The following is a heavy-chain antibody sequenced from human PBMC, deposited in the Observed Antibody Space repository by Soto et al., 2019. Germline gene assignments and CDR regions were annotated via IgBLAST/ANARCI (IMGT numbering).Heavy chain of an antibody. J-gene: IGHJ6*02. V-gene: IGHV4-28*03. CDR3: AIDPPSMDF. Sequence: SETLSLTRAVSGYSISSSHWWGWIRQPPGKGLEWIGYIYSSGSTHYNPSLQNRVTISIDTSKNQVSLKVNSVTSSDTAVYSYAIDPPSMDFWCQGPTI. CDR2: IYSSGST. CDR1: GYSISSSHW.